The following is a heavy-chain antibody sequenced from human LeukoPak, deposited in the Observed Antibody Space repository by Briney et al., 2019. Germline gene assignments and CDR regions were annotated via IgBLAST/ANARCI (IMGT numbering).Heavy chain of an antibody. Sequence: SETLSLTCTVSGDSISSYYWSWIRQPPGKGLEWIAFIYYTGTTNYNPSLKSRLTISVDTSRNQLSLKLNSVTAADTAVYYCARGVVPAGYYYLYIDVWGKGTTVTVSS. CDR2: IYYTGTT. V-gene: IGHV4-59*01. J-gene: IGHJ6*03. D-gene: IGHD2-21*02. CDR3: ARGVVPAGYYYLYIDV. CDR1: GDSISSYY.